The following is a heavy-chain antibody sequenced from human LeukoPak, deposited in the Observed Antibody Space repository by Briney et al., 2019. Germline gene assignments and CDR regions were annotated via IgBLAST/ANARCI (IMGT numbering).Heavy chain of an antibody. J-gene: IGHJ4*02. V-gene: IGHV1-46*01. CDR3: ARDQEGFDY. CDR1: GYSFTSNY. Sequence: ASVKVSCKASGYSFTSNYIHWVRQAPGQGLEWMGMIYPRDGSTSYAQRFQDRVTVTRDTSTSTVHMELSGLRSEDTAVYYCARDQEGFDYWGQETLVTVSS. CDR2: IYPRDGST.